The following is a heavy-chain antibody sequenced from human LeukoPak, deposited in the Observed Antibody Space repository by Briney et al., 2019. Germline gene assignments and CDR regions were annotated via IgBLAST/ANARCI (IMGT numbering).Heavy chain of an antibody. J-gene: IGHJ3*02. V-gene: IGHV5-51*01. CDR1: GYSFTSYW. D-gene: IGHD2-15*01. CDR3: ARHRESGGSYIPLAFDI. CDR2: IYPGDSDT. Sequence: GESLKISCKGSGYSFTSYWIGWVRQMPGKGLEWMGIIYPGDSDTRYSPSFQGQVTISADKSISTAYLRWSSLKASDTAMYYCARHRESGGSYIPLAFDIWGQGTMVIVSS.